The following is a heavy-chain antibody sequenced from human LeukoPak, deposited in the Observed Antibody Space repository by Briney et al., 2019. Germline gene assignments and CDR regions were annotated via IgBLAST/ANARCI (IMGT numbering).Heavy chain of an antibody. Sequence: GGSLRLSCAASGFTFSSYAMHWVRQAPGKGLEWVAVISYDGSNKYYADSVKGRFTISRDNSKNTLYLQMNSLRAEDTAVYYCARVIVGGYFDYWGQGTLVTVSS. V-gene: IGHV3-30-3*01. D-gene: IGHD3-22*01. CDR3: ARVIVGGYFDY. CDR2: ISYDGSNK. CDR1: GFTFSSYA. J-gene: IGHJ4*02.